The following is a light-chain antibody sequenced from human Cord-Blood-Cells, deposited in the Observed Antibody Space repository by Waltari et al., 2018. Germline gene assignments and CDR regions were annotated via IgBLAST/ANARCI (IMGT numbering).Light chain of an antibody. CDR2: DAS. Sequence: IVLTQSPATLYLSQGERATLSCRASQSVSSYLAWYQQKPGQAPRLLIYDASNRATGIPARFSGSGSGTDFTLTISSLEPEDFAVYYCQQRSNWPPFAFGPGTKVDIK. J-gene: IGKJ3*01. CDR3: QQRSNWPPFA. V-gene: IGKV3-11*01. CDR1: QSVSSY.